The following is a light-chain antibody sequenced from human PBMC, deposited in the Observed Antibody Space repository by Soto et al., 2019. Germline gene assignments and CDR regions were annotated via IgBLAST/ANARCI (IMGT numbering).Light chain of an antibody. CDR1: QSVSSN. CDR2: GAS. V-gene: IGKV3-15*01. Sequence: VLTQSPSTLSVSPGARAPLSCRASQSVSSNLAWYQQKPGQAPRLLIYGASTRATGIPARFSGSGSGTEFTLTISSLQSEDFAVYYCQQYNNWPRTFGQGTKVDTK. CDR3: QQYNNWPRT. J-gene: IGKJ1*01.